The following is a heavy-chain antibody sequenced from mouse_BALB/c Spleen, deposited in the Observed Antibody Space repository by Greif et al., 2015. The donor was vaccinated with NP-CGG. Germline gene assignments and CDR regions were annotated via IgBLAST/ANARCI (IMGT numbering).Heavy chain of an antibody. V-gene: IGHV1-7*01. J-gene: IGHJ3*01. CDR2: INPSTGYT. CDR1: GYTFTSYW. CDR3: ARREGTGTFAY. Sequence: VQLQQSGAELAKPGASVRMSCKASGYTFTSYWMHWVRQRPGQGLEWIGYINPSTGYTEYNQKFKDKATLTADKSSSTAYMQLSSLTSEDSAVYYCARREGTGTFAYWGQGTLVTVSA. D-gene: IGHD4-1*01.